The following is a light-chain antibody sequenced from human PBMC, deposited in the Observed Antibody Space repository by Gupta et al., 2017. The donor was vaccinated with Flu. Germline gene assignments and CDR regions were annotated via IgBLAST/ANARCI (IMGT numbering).Light chain of an antibody. V-gene: IGKV1-16*02. CDR3: QQYHTYPFT. CDR1: QDIRNY. J-gene: IGKJ3*01. Sequence: PSSLSASVGDRVTITCRASQDIRNYLAWFQQRPGEAPKSLIYAASNLQSGVPSHFSGSGSGTDFTLTINSLQPEDFATYYCQQYHTYPFTFGPGTKVDV. CDR2: AAS.